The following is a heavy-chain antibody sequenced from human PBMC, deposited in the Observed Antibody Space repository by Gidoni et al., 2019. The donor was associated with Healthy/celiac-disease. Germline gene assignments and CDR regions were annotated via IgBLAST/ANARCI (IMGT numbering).Heavy chain of an antibody. CDR2: IYYSGST. Sequence: QVQLQESGPGLVKPSETLSLTCTVSGGSISSYYWSWIRQPPGKGLEWIGYIYYSGSTNYNPSLKSRVTISVDTSKNQFSLKLSSVTAADTAVYYCARESITGTTDIWGQGTMVTVSS. V-gene: IGHV4-59*01. CDR1: GGSISSYY. CDR3: ARESITGTTDI. D-gene: IGHD1-20*01. J-gene: IGHJ3*02.